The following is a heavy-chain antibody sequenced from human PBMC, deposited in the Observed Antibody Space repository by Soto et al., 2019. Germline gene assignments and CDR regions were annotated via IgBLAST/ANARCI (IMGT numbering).Heavy chain of an antibody. D-gene: IGHD4-4*01. Sequence: FLRLSCAASGFTFTNYAVTWVRQAPGKGLEWVSISSGSGSGGSTNYADSVKDRFTISRDNSKNTLYLQMNSLRVEDTAVYYCAKDRDDYRNYVFDYWGQGTLVTVSS. CDR2: SSGSGSGGST. CDR3: AKDRDDYRNYVFDY. CDR1: GFTFTNYA. J-gene: IGHJ4*02. V-gene: IGHV3-23*01.